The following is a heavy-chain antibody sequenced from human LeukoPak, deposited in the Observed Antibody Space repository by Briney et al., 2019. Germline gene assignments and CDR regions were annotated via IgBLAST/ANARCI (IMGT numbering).Heavy chain of an antibody. D-gene: IGHD3-10*01. CDR3: ARDGRLGMGRGVNAFDI. J-gene: IGHJ3*02. V-gene: IGHV1-69*01. CDR2: IIPIFGTA. CDR1: GGTFSSYA. Sequence: ASVKVSCKASGGTFSSYAISWVRQAPGQGLEWMGGIIPIFGTANYAQKFQGRVTITADESTSTAYMELSSLRSEDAAVYYSARDGRLGMGRGVNAFDIWGQGTMVTVSS.